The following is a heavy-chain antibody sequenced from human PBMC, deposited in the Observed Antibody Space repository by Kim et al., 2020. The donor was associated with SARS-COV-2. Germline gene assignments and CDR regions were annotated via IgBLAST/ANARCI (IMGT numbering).Heavy chain of an antibody. CDR3: ARGVCGGDCYPYYYYYGMDV. V-gene: IGHV3-21*01. Sequence: GGSLRLSCAASGFTFSSYSMNWVRQAPGKGLEWVSSISSSSSYIYYADSVKGRFTISRDNAKNSLYLQMNSLRAEDTAVYYCARGVCGGDCYPYYYYYGMDVWGQGTTVTVSS. CDR2: ISSSSSYI. CDR1: GFTFSSYS. D-gene: IGHD2-21*01. J-gene: IGHJ6*02.